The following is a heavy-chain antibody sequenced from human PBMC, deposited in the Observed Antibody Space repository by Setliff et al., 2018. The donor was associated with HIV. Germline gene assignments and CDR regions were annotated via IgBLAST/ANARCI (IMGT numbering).Heavy chain of an antibody. CDR3: ARGGRYSSGYYYLVDY. CDR1: GGSISSYY. V-gene: IGHV4-4*07. D-gene: IGHD3-22*01. CDR2: IYTSGST. Sequence: PSETLSLTCTVSGGSISSYYWSWIRQPAGKGLEWIGRIYTSGSTNYNPSLKSRVTMSVDTSKNQFSLMLSSVTAADTAVYYCARGGRYSSGYYYLVDYWGQGTLVTVSS. J-gene: IGHJ4*02.